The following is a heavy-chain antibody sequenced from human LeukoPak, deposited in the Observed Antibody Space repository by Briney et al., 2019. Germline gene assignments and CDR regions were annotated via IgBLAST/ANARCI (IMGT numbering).Heavy chain of an antibody. CDR1: GYTFTSYY. J-gene: IGHJ4*02. CDR3: ARDGGPDDYGVHFDY. Sequence: ASVKVSCKASGYTFTSYYMHWVRQAPGQGLEWMGIINPSGGSTSYAQKFQGRVTMTRDMSTSTVYMELSSLRSEDTAVYYCARDGGPDDYGVHFDYWGQGTLVTVSS. V-gene: IGHV1-46*01. D-gene: IGHD4-17*01. CDR2: INPSGGST.